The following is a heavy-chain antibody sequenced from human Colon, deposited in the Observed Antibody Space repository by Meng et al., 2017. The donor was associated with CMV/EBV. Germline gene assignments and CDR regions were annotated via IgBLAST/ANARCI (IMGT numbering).Heavy chain of an antibody. CDR3: AKDAPLVEPTTTPWAFDV. CDR1: GGSTSSRSSY. D-gene: IGHD2-2*01. V-gene: IGHV4-39*07. Sequence: GSLRLSCTVSGGSTSSRSSYWGWIRQPPGKGLEWIGNIFYDGTTYYNPSLQSRVSASLDTSRNQFSLKLTSVTAADTAVYYCAKDAPLVEPTTTPWAFDVWGQGTMVTVSS. J-gene: IGHJ3*01. CDR2: IFYDGTT.